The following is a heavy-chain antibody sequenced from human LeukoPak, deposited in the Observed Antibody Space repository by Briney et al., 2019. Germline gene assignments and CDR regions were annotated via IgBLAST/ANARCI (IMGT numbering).Heavy chain of an antibody. CDR2: VYQTGST. CDR1: GGSISSSAW. V-gene: IGHV4-4*02. J-gene: IGHJ4*02. D-gene: IGHD3-10*01. CDR3: ARNLLWFEGVPRGFDL. Sequence: PSGTLSLTRAVSGGSISSSAWWSWVRQPPGKGLEWIGEVYQTGSTSYNPSLKSRVTISINKPDNQFSLRLNSVTAADTAVYYCARNLLWFEGVPRGFDLWGQGALVTVSS.